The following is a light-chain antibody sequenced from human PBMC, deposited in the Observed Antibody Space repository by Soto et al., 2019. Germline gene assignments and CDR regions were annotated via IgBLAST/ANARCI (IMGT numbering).Light chain of an antibody. CDR2: DAS. Sequence: EIVLTQSPATLSLSPGERATLSCRASQSVSRYLAWYQQKPGQAPRLLIYDASNRATGIPARFSGSGSGTDFTLTISSLEPEDVAFYYCQQRSNWLTFGQGTRLEIK. CDR1: QSVSRY. J-gene: IGKJ5*01. V-gene: IGKV3-11*01. CDR3: QQRSNWLT.